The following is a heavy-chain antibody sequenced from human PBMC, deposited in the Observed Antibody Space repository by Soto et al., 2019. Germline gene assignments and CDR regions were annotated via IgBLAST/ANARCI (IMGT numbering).Heavy chain of an antibody. V-gene: IGHV4-4*02. CDR3: AREQYCSSTSCYYGMDV. D-gene: IGHD2-2*01. Sequence: QVQLQESGPGLVKPSGTLSLTCAVSGGSISSSNWWSWVRQPPGKGLEWIGEIYHSGSTNYNPSLKSRVTISVEKSKNQFSLKLSSVTAADTAVYYCAREQYCSSTSCYYGMDVWGQGTTVTVSS. CDR1: GGSISSSNW. CDR2: IYHSGST. J-gene: IGHJ6*02.